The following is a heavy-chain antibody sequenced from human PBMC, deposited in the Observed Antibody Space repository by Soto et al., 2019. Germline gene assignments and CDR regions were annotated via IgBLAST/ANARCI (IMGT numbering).Heavy chain of an antibody. CDR1: GFTFNNYG. J-gene: IGHJ2*01. CDR2: IWYDGSHE. D-gene: IGHD3-22*01. CDR3: ARDRYSYDSRAYQGVDWYFDL. Sequence: GGSLRLSCAASGFTFNNYGMHWVRQAPGKGLEWVAVIWYDGSHESYADAVKGRFTISRDNSKNTLYLQMNSLRAEDTAVYYCARDRYSYDSRAYQGVDWYFDLWGRGTLVTVSS. V-gene: IGHV3-33*01.